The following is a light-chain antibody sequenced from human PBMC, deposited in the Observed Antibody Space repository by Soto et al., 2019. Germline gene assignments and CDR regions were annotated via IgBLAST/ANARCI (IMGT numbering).Light chain of an antibody. V-gene: IGKV3-11*01. CDR1: QSVSSY. Sequence: EIVLTQSPATLSLSPGERATLSCRASQSVSSYLAWYQQKPGQAPRLLIYDASNGTTGIPARFSGSGSGTDFTLTISSLEPEDVAVYYCQQRSNWPPKLTFGGGTKVEIK. CDR3: QQRSNWPPKLT. J-gene: IGKJ4*01. CDR2: DAS.